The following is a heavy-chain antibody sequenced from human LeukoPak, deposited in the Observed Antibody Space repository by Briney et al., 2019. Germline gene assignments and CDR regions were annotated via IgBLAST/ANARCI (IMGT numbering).Heavy chain of an antibody. J-gene: IGHJ6*02. CDR1: GGPISSSGYY. Sequence: SETLSLTCTVSGGPISSSGYYWGWIRQPPGKGLEWIGSVDYTGITSHSPSLKSRVTISVDTSKNQFSLKVSSVSAADTGVYYCVSHPYSSYYYYMDVWGRGTTATVSS. D-gene: IGHD5-18*01. V-gene: IGHV4-39*01. CDR3: VSHPYSSYYYYMDV. CDR2: VDYTGIT.